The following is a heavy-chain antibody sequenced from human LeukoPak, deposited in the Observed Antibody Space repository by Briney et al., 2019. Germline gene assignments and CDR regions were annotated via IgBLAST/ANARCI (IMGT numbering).Heavy chain of an antibody. CDR2: MNPNSGNT. CDR1: GCTFTSYG. Sequence: ASVKVSCKASGCTFTSYGISWVRQAPGQGLEWMGWMNPNSGNTGYAQKFQGRVTMTRNTSISTAYMELSSLRSEDTAVYYCARTLGGYYYYGMDVWGQGTTVTVSS. J-gene: IGHJ6*02. D-gene: IGHD3-16*01. V-gene: IGHV1-8*02. CDR3: ARTLGGYYYYGMDV.